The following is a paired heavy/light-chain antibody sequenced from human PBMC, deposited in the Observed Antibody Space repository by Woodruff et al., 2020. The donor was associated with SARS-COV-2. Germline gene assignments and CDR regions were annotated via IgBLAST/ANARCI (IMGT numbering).Light chain of an antibody. CDR1: QSLVHSDGNNL. Sequence: DVVMTQSPLSLSVTLGQPASISCRSSQSLVHSDGNNLLYWFQQRPGQSPRRLIYKVSNRDSGVPDRFSGSGSGTDFTLKISRVEAEDVGVYYCMQGRHWPLTFGQGTKLEIK. CDR3: MQGRHWPLT. V-gene: IGKV2-30*02. J-gene: IGKJ2*01. CDR2: KVS.
Heavy chain of an antibody. CDR2: ITRKVDGETT. J-gene: IGHJ3*02. V-gene: IGHV3-15*07. D-gene: IGHD4-17*01. CDR1: GFTFSNSW. Sequence: EVQLVESGGGLVKPGGSLRLSCVASGFTFSNSWMNWVRQAPGKGLEWVGRITRKVDGETTDYAAPVKGRFTISRDDSENTLYLQMNSLKNEDTAVYYCTDPTADGVDIWGQGTMVTVSS. CDR3: TDPTADGVDI.